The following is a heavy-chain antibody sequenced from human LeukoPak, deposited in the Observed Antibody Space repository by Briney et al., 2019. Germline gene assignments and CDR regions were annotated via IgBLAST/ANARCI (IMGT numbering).Heavy chain of an antibody. CDR3: ARAPAPDAFDI. Sequence: SETLSLTCTVSGGSISSYYWSWIRQPPGKGLEWIGYIYYSGSTNYNPSLKSRVTISVDTSKNQFSLKLSSVTAADTAVYYCARAPAPDAFDIWGQGTMVAVSS. CDR2: IYYSGST. V-gene: IGHV4-59*01. CDR1: GGSISSYY. J-gene: IGHJ3*02.